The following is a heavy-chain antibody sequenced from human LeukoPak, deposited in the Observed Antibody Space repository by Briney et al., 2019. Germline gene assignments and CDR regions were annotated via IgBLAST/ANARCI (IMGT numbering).Heavy chain of an antibody. J-gene: IGHJ4*02. Sequence: SETLSLTCAVYGGSFSGYYWSWIRQPPGKGLEWIGEINHSGSTNYNPSLKSRVTISVDTSKNQFSLKLSSVTAADTAVYYCALDLTPFYDFWSSYYGYWGEGTLVTVSS. CDR2: INHSGST. D-gene: IGHD3-3*01. CDR3: ALDLTPFYDFWSSYYGY. CDR1: GGSFSGYY. V-gene: IGHV4-34*01.